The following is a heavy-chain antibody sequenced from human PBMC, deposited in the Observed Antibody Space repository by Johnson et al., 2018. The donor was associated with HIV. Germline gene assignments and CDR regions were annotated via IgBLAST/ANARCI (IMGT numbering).Heavy chain of an antibody. CDR3: TRDSVAPDAFDI. J-gene: IGHJ3*02. D-gene: IGHD6-19*01. V-gene: IGHV3-30*19. Sequence: QVQLVESGGGVVQPGRSLRLSCAASGFTFSSYGMHWVRQAPGKGLEWVAVISYDGSNKYYADSVKGLFTVSRDSSKNTLYLQMNSLRGEDTAVYYCTRDSVAPDAFDIWGQGTIVTVSS. CDR1: GFTFSSYG. CDR2: ISYDGSNK.